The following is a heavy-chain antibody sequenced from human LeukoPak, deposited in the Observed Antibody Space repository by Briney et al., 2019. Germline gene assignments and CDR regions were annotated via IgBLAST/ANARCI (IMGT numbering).Heavy chain of an antibody. CDR3: ARDRLHYGEYEKTLDY. CDR2: ISAQNGNT. J-gene: IGHJ4*02. Sequence: ASVKVSCKSSGYMFTSHGIHWLRQAPGQGLEWTGWISAQNGNTNYVQQFLGRVTMTRDTSASTAYMELRSLKPDDTAVYYCARDRLHYGEYEKTLDYWGQGTLVTVSS. CDR1: GYMFTSHG. D-gene: IGHD4-17*01. V-gene: IGHV1-18*01.